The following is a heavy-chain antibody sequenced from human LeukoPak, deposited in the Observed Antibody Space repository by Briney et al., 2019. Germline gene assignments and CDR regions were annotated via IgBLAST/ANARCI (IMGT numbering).Heavy chain of an antibody. CDR1: GFTFDDYA. CDR2: ISWNSGSI. Sequence: GGSLRLSCAASGFTFDDYAMHWVRQAPGKGLEWVSGISWNSGSIGYADSVKGRFTISRDNAKNSLYLQMNSLRAEDMALYYCAKKAGNDNSFDYWGQGTLVTVSS. J-gene: IGHJ4*02. CDR3: AKKAGNDNSFDY. V-gene: IGHV3-9*03. D-gene: IGHD1-1*01.